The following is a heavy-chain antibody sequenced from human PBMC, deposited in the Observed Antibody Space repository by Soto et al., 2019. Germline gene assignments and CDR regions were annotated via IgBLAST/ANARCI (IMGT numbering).Heavy chain of an antibody. CDR2: MNPNSGNT. Sequence: QVQLVQSGAEVKKPGASVKVSCKASGYTFTSYDINWVRQATGKGLEWMGWMNPNSGNTGYAQKFQGRVTMTRNTSISTAYMELSSLRSEDTAVYYCARPNDAYPILYGMDVWGQGTTVTVSS. CDR3: ARPNDAYPILYGMDV. D-gene: IGHD1-1*01. J-gene: IGHJ6*02. V-gene: IGHV1-8*01. CDR1: GYTFTSYD.